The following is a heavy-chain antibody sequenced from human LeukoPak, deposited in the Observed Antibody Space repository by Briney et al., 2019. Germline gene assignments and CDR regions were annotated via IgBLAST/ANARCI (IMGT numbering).Heavy chain of an antibody. CDR2: LNSDGSST. CDR1: GFTFSTYW. CDR3: ARDISDAFDI. D-gene: IGHD3-9*01. Sequence: PGESLRLSCAASGFTFSTYWMHWVRQAPGKGLVWVSCLNSDGSSTSYADSVKGRSTISRDNAKNTLYLQMNSLRAEDTAVYYCARDISDAFDIWGQGTMVTVSS. V-gene: IGHV3-74*01. J-gene: IGHJ3*02.